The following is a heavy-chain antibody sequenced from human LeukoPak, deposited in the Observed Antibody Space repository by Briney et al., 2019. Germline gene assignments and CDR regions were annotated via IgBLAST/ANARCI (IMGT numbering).Heavy chain of an antibody. J-gene: IGHJ5*02. CDR1: GFTFSSYG. CDR2: ISGSGGST. CDR3: AKDLWFGELFNWFDP. Sequence: GGSLRLSCAASGFTFSSYGMSWVRQAPGKGLEWVSAISGSGGSTYYADSVKGRFTISRDNSKNTLYLQMNSLRAEDTAVYYCAKDLWFGELFNWFDPWGQGTLVTVSS. D-gene: IGHD3-10*01. V-gene: IGHV3-23*01.